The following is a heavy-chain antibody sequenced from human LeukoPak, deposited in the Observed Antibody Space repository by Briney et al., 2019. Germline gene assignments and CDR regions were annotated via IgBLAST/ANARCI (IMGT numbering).Heavy chain of an antibody. Sequence: GGSLRLSCAASGFTFSSYAMSWVRQAPGKGLEWVSAISGSGGSTYYADSVKGRFTISRDNSKNTLYLQMNSLRAEDTAVYYCANDNDYGNYYGMDVWGQGTTVTASS. D-gene: IGHD4-17*01. CDR1: GFTFSSYA. CDR3: ANDNDYGNYYGMDV. J-gene: IGHJ6*02. V-gene: IGHV3-23*01. CDR2: ISGSGGST.